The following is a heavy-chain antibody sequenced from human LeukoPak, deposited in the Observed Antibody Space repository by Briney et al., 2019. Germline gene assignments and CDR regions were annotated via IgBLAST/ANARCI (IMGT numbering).Heavy chain of an antibody. D-gene: IGHD6-13*01. J-gene: IGHJ3*02. CDR1: GGSFSGYY. V-gene: IGHV4-34*01. Sequence: PSETLPLTCAVYGGSFSGYYWSWIRQPPGKGLEWIGEINHSGSTNYNPSLKSRVTISVDTSKNQFSLKLSSVTAADTAVYYCARASNFPGRQLAPGDAFDIWGQGTMVTVSS. CDR3: ARASNFPGRQLAPGDAFDI. CDR2: INHSGST.